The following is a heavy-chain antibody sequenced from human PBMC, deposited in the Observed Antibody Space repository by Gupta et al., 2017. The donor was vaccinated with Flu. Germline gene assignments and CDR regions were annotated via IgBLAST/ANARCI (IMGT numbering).Heavy chain of an antibody. Sequence: QVQLQQWGAGLLKPSATLSLTCAVYGGSFSGYYWSWIRQPPGKGLEWIGEINHSGSTNYNPSLKSRVTISVDTSKNQFSLKLSSVTAADTAVYYCARVRVVVPAAIYPKRKGLYYGMDVWGQGTTVTVSS. V-gene: IGHV4-34*01. CDR2: INHSGST. CDR3: ARVRVVVPAAIYPKRKGLYYGMDV. CDR1: GGSFSGYY. D-gene: IGHD2-2*02. J-gene: IGHJ6*02.